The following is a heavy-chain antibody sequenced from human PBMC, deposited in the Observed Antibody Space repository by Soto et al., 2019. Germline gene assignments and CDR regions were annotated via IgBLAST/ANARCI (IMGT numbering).Heavy chain of an antibody. Sequence: SETLSLTCTVSGGSISSSSYYWGWIRQPPGKGLEWIGSIYYSGSTYYNPSLKSRVTISVDTSKNQFSLKLSSVTAADTAVYYCARQWGYDSSGYYAFDIWDQGTMVTVSS. V-gene: IGHV4-39*01. J-gene: IGHJ3*02. CDR1: GGSISSSSYY. CDR2: IYYSGST. CDR3: ARQWGYDSSGYYAFDI. D-gene: IGHD3-22*01.